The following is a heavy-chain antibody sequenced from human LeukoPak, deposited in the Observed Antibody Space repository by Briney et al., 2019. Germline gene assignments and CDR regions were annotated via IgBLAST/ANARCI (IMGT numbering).Heavy chain of an antibody. D-gene: IGHD3-22*01. CDR2: IRSKVNTYAT. Sequence: GGSLKLSCAASGFTFSGSAMHWVRQSSGKGLEWVGRIRSKVNTYATAYAASVKGRFTISRDDSKNTVYLQMNSLKTEDTAMYYCTRRAKDDSSGYYSTWGQGTLVTVSS. V-gene: IGHV3-73*01. CDR3: TRRAKDDSSGYYST. J-gene: IGHJ5*02. CDR1: GFTFSGSA.